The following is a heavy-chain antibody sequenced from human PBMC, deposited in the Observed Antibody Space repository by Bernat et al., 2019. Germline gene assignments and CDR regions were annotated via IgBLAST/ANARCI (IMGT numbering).Heavy chain of an antibody. CDR2: INIDGSST. D-gene: IGHD3-10*01. V-gene: IGHV3-74*01. CDR1: EFTFSSYW. CDR3: ARVYSSGNYYLFDY. Sequence: EVQLVESGGGLVQPGGFLRPSCAASEFTFSSYWMHWVRQAPGKGLVWVSRINIDGSSTRYADSVKGRFTISRDNAKNTLYLQMNSLRAEDTAVYYCARVYSSGNYYLFDYWGQGTLVAVSS. J-gene: IGHJ4*02.